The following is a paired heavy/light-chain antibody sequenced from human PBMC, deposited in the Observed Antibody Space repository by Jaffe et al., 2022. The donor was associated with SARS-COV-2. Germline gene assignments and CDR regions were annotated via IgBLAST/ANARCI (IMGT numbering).Heavy chain of an antibody. Sequence: EVQLLESGGGLVQPGGSLRLSCVASGFTFSSYAMAWVRQAPGKGLEWVSGISGSGDNTYYADSVKGRFTISRDNSKNTVYLQVNSLRADDTAVYYCAKDSLSVNFYDSGGYHYWGQGTLVTVSS. CDR2: ISGSGDNT. D-gene: IGHD3-22*01. CDR3: AKDSLSVNFYDSGGYHY. CDR1: GFTFSSYA. V-gene: IGHV3-23*01. J-gene: IGHJ4*02.
Light chain of an antibody. Sequence: DIHMTQSPSTLSASVGDRVTITCRASQSINIWLAWYRQKPGKAPKLLIYKASGLESGVPSRFSGSGSGTEFTLTISSLQPDDFATYYCQQYSDYPLTFGGGTKVEIK. V-gene: IGKV1-5*03. CDR2: KAS. CDR3: QQYSDYPLT. J-gene: IGKJ4*01. CDR1: QSINIW.